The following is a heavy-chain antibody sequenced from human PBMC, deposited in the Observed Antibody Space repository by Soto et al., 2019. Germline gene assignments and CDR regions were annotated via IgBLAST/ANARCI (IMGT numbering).Heavy chain of an antibody. CDR2: IYYSGNT. V-gene: IGHV4-31*02. CDR1: GGSITTGGRY. CDR3: AQALVFTEGDGFDI. D-gene: IGHD6-6*01. J-gene: IGHJ3*02. Sequence: QVRLQEWGPGLVKPSQTLSLKCSVSGGSITTGGRYWSWIRQLPGKGLEWIGGIYYSGNTYYNASLKSRVTISVEAAMNQFSLVLSSVTAADTAVYYCAQALVFTEGDGFDIWGQGRLVTFSS.